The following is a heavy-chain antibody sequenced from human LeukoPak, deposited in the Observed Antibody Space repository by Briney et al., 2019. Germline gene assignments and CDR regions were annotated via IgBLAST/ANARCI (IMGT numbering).Heavy chain of an antibody. J-gene: IGHJ4*02. CDR3: AGLTFHYYFDY. Sequence: SETLSLTCIVSRWSLSNYYWVWIRQAPGTGLEWIAYIYYSGSTNYNPSLKSRVTIPVDPSKNQFSLNLGSVTDADRGVDYGAGLTFHYYFDYWGQGALVTVSS. CDR2: IYYSGST. V-gene: IGHV4-59*08. CDR1: RWSLSNYY. D-gene: IGHD2/OR15-2a*01.